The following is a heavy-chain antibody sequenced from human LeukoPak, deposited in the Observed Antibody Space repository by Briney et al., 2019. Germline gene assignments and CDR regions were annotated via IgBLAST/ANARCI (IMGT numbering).Heavy chain of an antibody. Sequence: ASVKVSFTVSGYSLTELSMHWVRQAPGTGLEWVGGFDPEDGETIYAQKFQGRVNMTEDTSTDTAYMELSSLRSEDTAVYYCATSKGLLLSLDYWGQGTLVTVSS. CDR3: ATSKGLLLSLDY. V-gene: IGHV1-24*01. D-gene: IGHD2-21*02. J-gene: IGHJ4*02. CDR2: FDPEDGET. CDR1: GYSLTELS.